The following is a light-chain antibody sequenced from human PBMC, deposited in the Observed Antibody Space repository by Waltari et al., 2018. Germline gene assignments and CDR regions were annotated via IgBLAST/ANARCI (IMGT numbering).Light chain of an antibody. Sequence: EIVLTQSPGTLSLSPGERATLSCRASQSVTRFLAWYQQKPGQAPRLLIYGASSRATGIPDRFSGGGSGTDFSLTISRLEPEDFAMYYCQHYVSLPATFGQGTKVEIK. CDR1: QSVTRF. J-gene: IGKJ1*01. CDR2: GAS. CDR3: QHYVSLPAT. V-gene: IGKV3-20*01.